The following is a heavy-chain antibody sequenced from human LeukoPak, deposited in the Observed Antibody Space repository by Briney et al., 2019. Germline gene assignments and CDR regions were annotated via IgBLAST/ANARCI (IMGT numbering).Heavy chain of an antibody. CDR1: GYRFTSYS. J-gene: IGHJ4*02. CDR3: AREYCSTTRCYMADY. V-gene: IGHV1-18*01. Sequence: ASEKVSCKAPGYRFTSYSISCVREAPGQRLEWLGWISGYNGNTNYAQKLQGRVTMTTDTSTSTAYMELRSLRSDDTAVYYCAREYCSTTRCYMADYWGQGTLVTVSS. D-gene: IGHD2-2*01. CDR2: ISGYNGNT.